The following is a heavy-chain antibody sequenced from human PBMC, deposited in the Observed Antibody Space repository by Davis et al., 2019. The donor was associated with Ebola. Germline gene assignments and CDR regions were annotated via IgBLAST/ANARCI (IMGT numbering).Heavy chain of an antibody. Sequence: GGSLRLSCAASGFTFNTYWMTWVRQAPGKGLEWVSAISGSGGSTYYADSVKGRFTISRDNSKNTLYLQMNSLRAEDTAVYYCVPAAMHYGMDIWGQGTTVTVSS. CDR1: GFTFNTYW. J-gene: IGHJ6*02. CDR2: ISGSGGST. V-gene: IGHV3-23*01. CDR3: VPAAMHYGMDI. D-gene: IGHD2-2*01.